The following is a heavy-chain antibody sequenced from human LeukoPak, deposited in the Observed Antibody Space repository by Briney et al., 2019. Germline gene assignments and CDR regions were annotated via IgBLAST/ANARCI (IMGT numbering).Heavy chain of an antibody. CDR2: INPNSGGT. CDR1: GYTFTGYY. CDR3: ATYNSGSYWGTDY. J-gene: IGHJ4*02. V-gene: IGHV1-2*06. Sequence: ASVKVSCKASGYTFTGYYMHWVRQAPGQGLEWMGRINPNSGGTSYAQKFQGRVTMTRDTSISTAYMELSRLRSDDTAVYYCATYNSGSYWGTDYWGQGTLVTVSS. D-gene: IGHD1-26*01.